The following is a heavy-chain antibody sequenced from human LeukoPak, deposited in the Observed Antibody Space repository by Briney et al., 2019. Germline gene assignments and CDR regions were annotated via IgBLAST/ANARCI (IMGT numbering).Heavy chain of an antibody. CDR1: GGSLSSYY. Sequence: SETLSLTCTVSGGSLSSYYWSWIRQPAGKGLERIGRIYTSGSTNYNPSLKSRVTMSVDTSKNQFSLTLSSVTAADTAVYYCARDGGSSSWSTNNFDYWGQGTLVTVSS. D-gene: IGHD6-13*01. CDR2: IYTSGST. J-gene: IGHJ4*02. CDR3: ARDGGSSSWSTNNFDY. V-gene: IGHV4-4*07.